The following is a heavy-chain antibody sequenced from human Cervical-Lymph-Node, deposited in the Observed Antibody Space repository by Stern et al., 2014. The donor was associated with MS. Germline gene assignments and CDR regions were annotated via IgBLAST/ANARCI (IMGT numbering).Heavy chain of an antibody. V-gene: IGHV2-5*02. D-gene: IGHD3-22*01. CDR1: GFSLSISGVG. CDR2: IYWDDDK. CDR3: AHYYYDSSGYSFDY. Sequence: QVTLKESGPTLVKPTQTLTLTCTFSGFSLSISGVGVGWIRQPPGKDLEWLALIYWDDDKRYSPSLKSRLTITKDTSKNQVVLTMTNMDPVDTATYYCAHYYYDSSGYSFDYWGQGTLVTVSS. J-gene: IGHJ4*02.